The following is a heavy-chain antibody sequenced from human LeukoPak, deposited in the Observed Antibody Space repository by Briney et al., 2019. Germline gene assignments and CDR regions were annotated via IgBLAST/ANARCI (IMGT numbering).Heavy chain of an antibody. V-gene: IGHV1-18*01. CDR1: GYTFTSYG. Sequence: ASVKVSCKASGYTFTSYGISWVRQAPGQGLEWMGWISAYNGNTNYAQKLQGRVTMTTDTSTSTAYMELRSLRSDDTAVYYCAKEGGVTYYDILTGYPDWGQGTLVTVSS. J-gene: IGHJ4*02. CDR3: AKEGGVTYYDILTGYPD. D-gene: IGHD3-9*01. CDR2: ISAYNGNT.